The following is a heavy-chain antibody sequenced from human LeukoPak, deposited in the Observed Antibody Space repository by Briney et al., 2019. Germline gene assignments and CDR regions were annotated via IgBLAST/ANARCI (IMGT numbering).Heavy chain of an antibody. CDR3: ARDSPGITIFGVVTPN. D-gene: IGHD3-3*01. V-gene: IGHV3-7*05. CDR1: GFTFSSFW. CDR2: IKQDGSEK. J-gene: IGHJ4*02. Sequence: GGSLRLSCSASGFTFSSFWMSRVRQAPGKGLEWVAKIKQDGSEKYYVDSVKGRFTISRDNAKNSLYLQMNSLRAEDTAVYYCARDSPGITIFGVVTPNGGQGTLVTVSS.